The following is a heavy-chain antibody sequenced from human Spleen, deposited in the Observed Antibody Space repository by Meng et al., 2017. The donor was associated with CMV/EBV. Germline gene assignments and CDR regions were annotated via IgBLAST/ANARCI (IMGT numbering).Heavy chain of an antibody. D-gene: IGHD2-8*01. Sequence: GGSLRLSCAASGFRFDDDAMSWVRQAPGKGLEWLSGINWSGGNTTYADSVKGRFTISRDNAKNSLYLQMNSLRVEDTALYYCVGDRSPLGWYGVGDYYGMDVWGQGTMVTVSS. V-gene: IGHV3-20*04. CDR3: VGDRSPLGWYGVGDYYGMDV. CDR1: GFRFDDDA. CDR2: INWSGGNT. J-gene: IGHJ6*02.